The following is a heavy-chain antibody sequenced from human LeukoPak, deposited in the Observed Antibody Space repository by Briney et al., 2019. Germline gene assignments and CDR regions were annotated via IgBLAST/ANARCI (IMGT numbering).Heavy chain of an antibody. D-gene: IGHD3-22*01. CDR2: IYYSGST. Sequence: PSETLSLTCTVSGGSISISSYYWGWIRQPPGKGLEWIGRIYYSGSTYYNPSIKSRVTMSVDTSKNQFSLKLSSVTAADTAVYYCARHPPIFYDSSGYYSPSALDYWGQGTLVTVSS. CDR3: ARHPPIFYDSSGYYSPSALDY. CDR1: GGSISISSYY. V-gene: IGHV4-39*01. J-gene: IGHJ4*02.